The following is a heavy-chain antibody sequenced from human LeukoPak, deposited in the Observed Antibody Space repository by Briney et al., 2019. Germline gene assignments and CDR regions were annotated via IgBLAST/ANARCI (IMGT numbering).Heavy chain of an antibody. V-gene: IGHV3-23*01. CDR1: GFTFSGYA. Sequence: GGSLRLSCTASGFTFSGYAMSWVRQAPGKGLEWVSAISGGGVSTYYADSIKGRFTISRDDSKNTLYLQMNSLRAEDTAVYYCAKGMVRGVIPDYWGQGTLVTVSS. CDR3: AKGMVRGVIPDY. J-gene: IGHJ4*02. CDR2: ISGGGVST. D-gene: IGHD3-10*01.